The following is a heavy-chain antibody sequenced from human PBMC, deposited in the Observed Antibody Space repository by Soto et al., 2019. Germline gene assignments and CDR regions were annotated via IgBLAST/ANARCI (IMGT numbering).Heavy chain of an antibody. V-gene: IGHV3-23*01. CDR3: AKVGITGTKYFEY. CDR2: ITSSGGST. J-gene: IGHJ4*02. D-gene: IGHD1-20*01. CDR1: GFTFSSYG. Sequence: EVQLLESGGGLVQPGGSLRLSCAASGFTFSSYGMSWVRQAPGKGLEWVSSITSSGGSTYYEAYVKGRFTISRENYKNTQYQQMNSLRVEDTAVYYCAKVGITGTKYFEYWSQGTLVTVSS.